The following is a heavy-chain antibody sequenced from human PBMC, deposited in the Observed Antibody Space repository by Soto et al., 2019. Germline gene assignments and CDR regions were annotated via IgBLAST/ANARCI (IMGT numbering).Heavy chain of an antibody. J-gene: IGHJ3*02. CDR3: AREPTELRYFDWLSAIGAPNAFDI. CDR1: GGSISSGGYY. V-gene: IGHV4-31*03. Sequence: SETLSLTCTVSGGSISSGGYYWSWIRQHPGKGLEWIGYIYYSGSTYYNPSLKSRVTISVDTSKNQFSLKLSSVTAADTAVYYCAREPTELRYFDWLSAIGAPNAFDIWGKGTMVT. CDR2: IYYSGST. D-gene: IGHD3-9*01.